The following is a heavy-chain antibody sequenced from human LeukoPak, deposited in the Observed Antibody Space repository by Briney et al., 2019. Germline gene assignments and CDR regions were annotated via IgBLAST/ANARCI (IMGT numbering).Heavy chain of an antibody. CDR3: ARDRDTAMGL. CDR2: ISYDGNDK. V-gene: IGHV3-30-3*01. J-gene: IGHJ4*02. Sequence: GRSLRLSCAASGFTFSNYAMHWARQAPGKGLEWVAIISYDGNDKYYTDSVKGRFTISRDKSKNTLYLQMNSLRAEDTAVYYCARDRDTAMGLWGQGTLVTVSS. CDR1: GFTFSNYA. D-gene: IGHD5-18*01.